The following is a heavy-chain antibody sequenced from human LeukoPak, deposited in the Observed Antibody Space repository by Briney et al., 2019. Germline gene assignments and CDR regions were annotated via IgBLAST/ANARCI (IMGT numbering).Heavy chain of an antibody. J-gene: IGHJ5*02. CDR1: GGSISSYY. Sequence: SETLSLTCTVSGGSISSYYWSWIRQPPGKGLEWIGYIFYSGSTNYNPSLKSRVTISVDTSKNQFSLKLSSVTAADTAVYYCARDQGRGDTDIWFDPWRQGNLVTVSS. V-gene: IGHV4-59*01. CDR3: ARDQGRGDTDIWFDP. CDR2: IFYSGST. D-gene: IGHD5-18*01.